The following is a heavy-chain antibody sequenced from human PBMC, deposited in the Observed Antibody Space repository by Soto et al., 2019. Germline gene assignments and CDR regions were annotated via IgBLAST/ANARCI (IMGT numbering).Heavy chain of an antibody. V-gene: IGHV1-69*12. J-gene: IGHJ4*02. D-gene: IGHD5-12*01. CDR1: GDTFTIFA. Sequence: QVQLVQSGAEVKKPGSSVKVSCKASGDTFTIFAISWVRQAPGQGLEWMGGIIPTIGTTNYAQRFQGRITSTGNEATGTADMDLSSLKSEDTAVYYGAGYLGGGYEPWDYWGQGTLVTVSS. CDR2: IIPTIGTT. CDR3: AGYLGGGYEPWDY.